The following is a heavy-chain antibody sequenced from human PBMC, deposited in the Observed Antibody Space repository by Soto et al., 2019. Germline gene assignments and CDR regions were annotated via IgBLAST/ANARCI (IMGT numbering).Heavy chain of an antibody. CDR2: INHSGST. Sequence: SETLSLTCAVYGGSFSGYYWSWIRQPRGKGLEWIGEINHSGSTNYNPSLKSRVTISVDTSKNQFSLKLSSVTAADTAVYYCARGRIAAAGIYYYYYYGMDVWGQGTTVTVSS. D-gene: IGHD6-13*01. CDR1: GGSFSGYY. J-gene: IGHJ6*02. V-gene: IGHV4-34*01. CDR3: ARGRIAAAGIYYYYYYGMDV.